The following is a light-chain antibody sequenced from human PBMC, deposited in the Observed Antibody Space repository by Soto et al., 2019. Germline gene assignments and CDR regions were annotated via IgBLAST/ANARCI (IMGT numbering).Light chain of an antibody. Sequence: DIQLTQSPSFLSASVGDRVTISCRASQDVSRLLAWYQQKPGKAPNLLIYAASTLQSGVPSRFSRSGSGTEFTLTISSLQPEDFATYYCQQLNSYVFTFGPGTKVDIK. V-gene: IGKV1-9*01. CDR3: QQLNSYVFT. J-gene: IGKJ3*01. CDR1: QDVSRL. CDR2: AAS.